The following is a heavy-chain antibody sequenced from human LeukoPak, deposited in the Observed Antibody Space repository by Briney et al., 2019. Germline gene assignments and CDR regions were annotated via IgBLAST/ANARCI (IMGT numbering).Heavy chain of an antibody. CDR2: ISGSGGST. J-gene: IGHJ4*02. V-gene: IGHV3-23*01. CDR3: AKDPGPRSRATVTTGLPYYFDY. Sequence: PGGSLRLSCAASGFTFSSYAMSWVRQAPGKGLEWVSAISGSGGSTYYADSVKGRFTISRDNSENTLYLQMNSLRAEDTAVYYCAKDPGPRSRATVTTGLPYYFDYWGQGTLVTVSS. D-gene: IGHD4-11*01. CDR1: GFTFSSYA.